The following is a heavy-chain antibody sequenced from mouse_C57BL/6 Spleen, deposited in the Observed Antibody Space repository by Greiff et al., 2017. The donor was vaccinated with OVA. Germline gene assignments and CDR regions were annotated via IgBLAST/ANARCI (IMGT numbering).Heavy chain of an antibody. CDR2: IYPGGGYT. Sequence: VKLMESGAELVRPGTSVKMSCKASGYTFTNYWIGWAKQRPGHGLEWIGDIYPGGGYTNYNEKFKGKATLTADKSSSTAYMQFSSLTSEDSAIYYCARGGNYYGSSPYYFDYWGQGTTLTVSS. J-gene: IGHJ2*01. D-gene: IGHD1-1*01. CDR1: GYTFTNYW. CDR3: ARGGNYYGSSPYYFDY. V-gene: IGHV1-63*01.